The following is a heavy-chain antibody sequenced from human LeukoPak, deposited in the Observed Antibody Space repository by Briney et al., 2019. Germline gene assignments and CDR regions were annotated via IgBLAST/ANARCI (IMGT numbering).Heavy chain of an antibody. Sequence: PGGSLRLSCAASGFTFSDHFMDWVRQAPGKGLEWVGRVRSKASNYATVFAESMEGRFTISRDDSKNTVYLHMNSLKSEDTAVYYCTRGFSDYFDYWGQGTLVTVSS. J-gene: IGHJ4*02. CDR2: VRSKASNYAT. CDR1: GFTFSDHF. D-gene: IGHD2/OR15-2a*01. CDR3: TRGFSDYFDY. V-gene: IGHV3-73*01.